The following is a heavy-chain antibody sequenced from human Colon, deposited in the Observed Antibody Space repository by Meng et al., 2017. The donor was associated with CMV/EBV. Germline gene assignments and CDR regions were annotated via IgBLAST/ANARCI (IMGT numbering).Heavy chain of an antibody. Sequence: SGESVSSNMAAWHWIRPSPSRGLEWLGRTYYRSKWYHDYAVSVKSRVTINPDTSKNQFSLQLNSVTPEDTAVYYCARDQTGGALFDNWGQGTLVTVSS. D-gene: IGHD3-10*01. J-gene: IGHJ4*02. CDR2: TYYRSKWYH. CDR3: ARDQTGGALFDN. V-gene: IGHV6-1*01. CDR1: GESVSSNMAA.